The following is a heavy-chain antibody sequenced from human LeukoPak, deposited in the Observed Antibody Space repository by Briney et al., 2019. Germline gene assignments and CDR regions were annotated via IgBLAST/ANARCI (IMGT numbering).Heavy chain of an antibody. J-gene: IGHJ6*03. Sequence: PGGSLRLSCAASGFTFSSYSMNWVRQAPGKGLEWVSSISSSSSYIYYADSVKGRFTISRDNAKNSLYLQMNSLRAEDTAVYYCARESGFGPPNYMDVWGKGTTVTISS. V-gene: IGHV3-21*01. CDR2: ISSSSSYI. D-gene: IGHD3-10*01. CDR3: ARESGFGPPNYMDV. CDR1: GFTFSSYS.